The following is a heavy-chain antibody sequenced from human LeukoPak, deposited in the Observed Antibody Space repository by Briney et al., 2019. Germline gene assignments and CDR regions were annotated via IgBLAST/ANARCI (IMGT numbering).Heavy chain of an antibody. CDR1: GYSISSGYY. V-gene: IGHV4-38-2*01. D-gene: IGHD3-3*01. CDR2: IYHSGST. Sequence: SETLSLTCAVSGYSISSGYYWGWIRQPPGKGLEWIGSIYHSGSTYYNPSLKSRVTISVDTSKNQFSLKLSSVTAADTAVYYCARGAPLEWLLSTFDYWGQGTLVTVSS. J-gene: IGHJ4*02. CDR3: ARGAPLEWLLSTFDY.